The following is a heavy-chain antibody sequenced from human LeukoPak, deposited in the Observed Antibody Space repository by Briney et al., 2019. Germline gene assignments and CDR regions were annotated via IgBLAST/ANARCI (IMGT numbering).Heavy chain of an antibody. CDR1: GFNFRDAA. CDR3: AKDIQLST. V-gene: IGHV3-23*01. CDR2: ISFSGDNS. J-gene: IGHJ3*01. Sequence: GGSLRLSCAASGFNFRDAAMTWVRQALGKGLEWVSLISFSGDNSYYADSVKGRFTISRDNSKNTLSLQMNSLRVEDTAIYYCAKDIQLSTWGLGTMVTVSS. D-gene: IGHD5-24*01.